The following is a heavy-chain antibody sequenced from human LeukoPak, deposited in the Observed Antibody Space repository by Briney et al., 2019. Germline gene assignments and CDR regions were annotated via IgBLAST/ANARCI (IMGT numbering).Heavy chain of an antibody. D-gene: IGHD2-21*01. CDR3: ASDQHTS. CDR1: GFTFSSYA. V-gene: IGHV3-30*04. J-gene: IGHJ5*02. Sequence: GGSLRLSCAASGFTFSSYAMSWVRQAPGKGLEWVAVISHDGSNKYYADSVKGRFTVSRDNSKNTLYLQMNSLRAEDTAVYYCASDQHTSWGQGTLVTVSS. CDR2: ISHDGSNK.